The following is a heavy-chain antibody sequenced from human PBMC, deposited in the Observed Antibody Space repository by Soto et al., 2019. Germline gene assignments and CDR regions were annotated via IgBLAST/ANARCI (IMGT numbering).Heavy chain of an antibody. CDR3: ARDLWGYCGTDCYPLDV. Sequence: SETRSLTCTVSGGSISRYYWSWIRQPPGKGLEWIGYLYNAGSTIYNPSLKSRVTISVDMSQNQFSLNLNYVTAADTAVYYCARDLWGYCGTDCYPLDVWGQGTTVTVS. V-gene: IGHV4-59*01. J-gene: IGHJ6*02. CDR2: LYNAGST. D-gene: IGHD2-21*02. CDR1: GGSISRYY.